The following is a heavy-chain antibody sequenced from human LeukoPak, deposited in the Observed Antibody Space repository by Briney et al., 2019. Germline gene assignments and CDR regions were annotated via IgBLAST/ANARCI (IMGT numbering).Heavy chain of an antibody. J-gene: IGHJ4*02. Sequence: GASVTVSFKASGYTFTGYYMHWVRQAPGQGVEWMGWINPNSGGTKYAQKFQGRVTMTRDTSISTAYMELSRLRSDDTAVYYCARAIAVAEDYWGQGTLVTVSS. D-gene: IGHD6-19*01. CDR1: GYTFTGYY. CDR3: ARAIAVAEDY. V-gene: IGHV1-2*02. CDR2: INPNSGGT.